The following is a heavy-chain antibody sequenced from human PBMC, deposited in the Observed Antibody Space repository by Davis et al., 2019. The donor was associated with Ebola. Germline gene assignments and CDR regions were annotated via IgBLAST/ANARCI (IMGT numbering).Heavy chain of an antibody. CDR3: ARAQFPTTSDH. CDR1: GYTFTNYG. CDR2: INPHNGNT. D-gene: IGHD1-1*01. V-gene: IGHV1-18*04. J-gene: IGHJ4*02. Sequence: ASVKVSCKTSGYTFTNYGITWVRQAPGQGLEWTGWINPHNGNTNYAQNVQGRATMTTDTSTSTAYMEVGSLRSDDTAVYYCARAQFPTTSDHWGQGTLVTVSS.